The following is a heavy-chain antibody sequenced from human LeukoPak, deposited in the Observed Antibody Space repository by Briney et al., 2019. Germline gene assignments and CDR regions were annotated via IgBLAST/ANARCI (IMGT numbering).Heavy chain of an antibody. D-gene: IGHD3-22*01. Sequence: ASVKVSCKASGYTFTSYGISWVRQAPGQGLEWIGWISGYNGHTNYAQRLQGRITMTTDTSTSTAYMELRSLRSDDTAVYYCARDPSSGYVWQFDYWGQGTLVTVSS. V-gene: IGHV1-18*01. CDR1: GYTFTSYG. CDR2: ISGYNGHT. CDR3: ARDPSSGYVWQFDY. J-gene: IGHJ4*02.